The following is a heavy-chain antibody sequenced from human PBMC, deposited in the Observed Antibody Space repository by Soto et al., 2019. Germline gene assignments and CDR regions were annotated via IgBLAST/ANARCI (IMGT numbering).Heavy chain of an antibody. Sequence: SETLSLTCTVSGGSISSYYLSWIRQPPGKGLEWIGYIYYSGSTNYNPYLKSRVTISVDTSKNQFSLKLSSVTAADTAVYYCARSKEHDGSGWYLADVTQYYYYYGMDVWGQGTTVTVSS. V-gene: IGHV4-59*01. CDR3: ARSKEHDGSGWYLADVTQYYYYYGMDV. J-gene: IGHJ6*02. D-gene: IGHD6-19*01. CDR1: GGSISSYY. CDR2: IYYSGST.